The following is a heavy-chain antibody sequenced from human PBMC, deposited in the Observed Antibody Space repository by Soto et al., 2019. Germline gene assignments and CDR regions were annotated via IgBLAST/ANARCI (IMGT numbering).Heavy chain of an antibody. CDR1: GGSIISSNYY. J-gene: IGHJ4*02. Sequence: PSETLSLTCTVSGGSIISSNYYCGWIRQPPGKGLEYIGSIYYSGSTYDNPSLKSRVAISVDTAKKQFSLKLSSVTAADTAVYFCSRLHRQREATAYWGQGSSVTVSS. V-gene: IGHV4-39*01. D-gene: IGHD3-16*02. CDR2: IYYSGST. CDR3: SRLHRQREATAY.